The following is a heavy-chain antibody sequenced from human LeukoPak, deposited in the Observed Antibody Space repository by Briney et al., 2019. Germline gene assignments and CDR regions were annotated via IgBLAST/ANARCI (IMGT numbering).Heavy chain of an antibody. CDR2: MNPNSGNT. CDR3: ARASGSSVYYYYYMDV. J-gene: IGHJ6*03. V-gene: IGHV1-8*03. CDR1: GYTFTSYD. D-gene: IGHD1-26*01. Sequence: ASVKVSCKASGYTFTSYDINWVRQATGQGLESMGWMNPNSGNTDYAQKFQGRVTITRNTSISTDYMELSSLRSEDTAVYCCARASGSSVYYYYYMDVWGKGTKVTVSS.